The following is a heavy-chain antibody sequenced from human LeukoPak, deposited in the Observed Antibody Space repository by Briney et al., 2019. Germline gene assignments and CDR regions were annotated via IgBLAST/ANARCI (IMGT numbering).Heavy chain of an antibody. CDR2: INHSGST. J-gene: IGHJ4*02. D-gene: IGHD6-13*01. CDR3: ARGCIAAVPYYFDY. Sequence: PSETLSLTCAVYGGSFSGYYWSWIRQPPGKGLEWIGEINHSGSTNYNPSLTRRVTISVDTSKNQFSLKLSSVTAADTAVYYCARGCIAAVPYYFDYWGQGTLVTVSS. CDR1: GGSFSGYY. V-gene: IGHV4-34*01.